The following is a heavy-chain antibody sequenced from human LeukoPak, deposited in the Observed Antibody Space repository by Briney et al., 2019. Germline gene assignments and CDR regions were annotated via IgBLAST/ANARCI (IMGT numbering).Heavy chain of an antibody. V-gene: IGHV3-7*01. CDR2: IKQDGSEK. CDR3: ARALDSSSSRYQAFEY. Sequence: SGGSLRLSCVASGFTFSNYWMSWVRQAPGKGLEWVANIKQDGSEKYYVDSVKGRFTISRDNAKNSLYLQMNSLRAEDTAVYYCARALDSSSSRYQAFEYWGQGTLVTVSS. D-gene: IGHD2-2*01. J-gene: IGHJ4*02. CDR1: GFTFSNYW.